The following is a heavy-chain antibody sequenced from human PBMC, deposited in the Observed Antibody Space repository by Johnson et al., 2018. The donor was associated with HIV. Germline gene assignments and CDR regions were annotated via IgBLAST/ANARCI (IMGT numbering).Heavy chain of an antibody. V-gene: IGHV3-20*04. Sequence: VQLVESGGGVVRPGGSLRLSCAASGFTFDDYGMSWVRQAPGKGLEWVYGINWNGGSTYYADSVKGRFTISRDNSKNTLYLQMNSLRAEDTAVYYCARDVMYYYDSSGYSGAFDIWGQGTMVTVSS. CDR3: ARDVMYYYDSSGYSGAFDI. CDR2: INWNGGST. J-gene: IGHJ3*02. D-gene: IGHD3-22*01. CDR1: GFTFDDYG.